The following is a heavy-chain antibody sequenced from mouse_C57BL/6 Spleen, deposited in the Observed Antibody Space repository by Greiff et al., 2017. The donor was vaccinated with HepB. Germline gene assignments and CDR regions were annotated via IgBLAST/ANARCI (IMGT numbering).Heavy chain of an antibody. V-gene: IGHV1-26*01. CDR3: AREDPYYYGSSHAMDY. Sequence: EVQLQQSGPELVKPGASVKISCKASGYTFTDYYMNWVKQSHGKSLEWIGDINPNNGGTSYNQKFKGKATLTVDKSSSTAYMELRSLTSEDSAVYYCAREDPYYYGSSHAMDYWGQGTSVTVSS. D-gene: IGHD1-1*01. CDR2: INPNNGGT. J-gene: IGHJ4*01. CDR1: GYTFTDYY.